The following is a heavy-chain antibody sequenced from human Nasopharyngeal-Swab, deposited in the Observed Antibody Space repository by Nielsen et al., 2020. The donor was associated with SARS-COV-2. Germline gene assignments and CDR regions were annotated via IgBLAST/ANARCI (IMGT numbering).Heavy chain of an antibody. CDR1: GFTVSSNY. Sequence: GESLKISCAASGFTVSSNYMSWVRQAPGKGLEWVSVIYSGGSTYYADSVKGRFTIPRDNSKNTLYLQMNSLRAEDTAVYSCARSEAFDIWGQGTMVTVSS. CDR3: ARSEAFDI. CDR2: IYSGGST. D-gene: IGHD1-14*01. V-gene: IGHV3-53*01. J-gene: IGHJ3*02.